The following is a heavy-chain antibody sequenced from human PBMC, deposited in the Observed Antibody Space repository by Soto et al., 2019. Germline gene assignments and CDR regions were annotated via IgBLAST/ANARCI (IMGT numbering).Heavy chain of an antibody. V-gene: IGHV1-3*01. CDR1: GDTFTSYV. D-gene: IGHD2-15*01. CDR3: ARDACSGGDCLNDWFDP. J-gene: IGHJ5*02. CDR2: INAGNGYT. Sequence: ASVKVSCKASGDTFTSYVIHWVRQAPGQRLEWMGWINAGNGYTKYSQKFQGRVTITRDTSASTAYMELSSLRSEDTAVYYCARDACSGGDCLNDWFDPWGKGTLVTVSS.